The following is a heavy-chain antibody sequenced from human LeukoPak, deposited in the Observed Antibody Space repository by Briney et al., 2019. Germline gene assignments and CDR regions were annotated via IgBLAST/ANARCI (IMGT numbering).Heavy chain of an antibody. Sequence: GESLKISCKGSGYRFATYWIGWVRQMPGKGLEWMGIIYPSDSDTRYSPSFQGQVTISVDKSISTTYLQWSSLKASDTAMYYCASQGITGTTGAFDIWGQGTMVTVSS. CDR3: ASQGITGTTGAFDI. V-gene: IGHV5-51*01. D-gene: IGHD1-7*01. J-gene: IGHJ3*02. CDR1: GYRFATYW. CDR2: IYPSDSDT.